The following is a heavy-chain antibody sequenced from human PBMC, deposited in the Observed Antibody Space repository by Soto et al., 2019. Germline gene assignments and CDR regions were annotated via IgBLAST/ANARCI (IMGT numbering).Heavy chain of an antibody. CDR2: ISAYNGNT. CDR3: ARGSGSGSYYTPNLDYPYYFDY. CDR1: GYTFTSYC. D-gene: IGHD3-10*01. V-gene: IGHV1-18*04. Sequence: ASVKVSCKASGYTFTSYCISWVRQAPGQGLEWMGWISAYNGNTNYAQKLQGRVTMTTDTSTSTAYMELRSLRSDDTAVYYCARGSGSGSYYTPNLDYPYYFDYWGQGTLVTV. J-gene: IGHJ4*02.